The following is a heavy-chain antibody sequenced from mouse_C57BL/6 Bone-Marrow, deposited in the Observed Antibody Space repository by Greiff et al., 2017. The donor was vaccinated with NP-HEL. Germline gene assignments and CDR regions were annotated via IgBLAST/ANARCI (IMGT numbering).Heavy chain of an antibody. J-gene: IGHJ2*01. CDR1: GFNIKDDY. Sequence: DVQLQESGAELVRPGASVKLSCTASGFNIKDDYMHWVKQRPEQGLEWIGWIDPKNGDTEYASKFQGKATITADTSSNTAYLQLSSLRPEDTAVYDCTTVVGEYGGQGTTLTVSS. CDR3: TTVVGEY. V-gene: IGHV14-4*01. D-gene: IGHD1-1*01. CDR2: IDPKNGDT.